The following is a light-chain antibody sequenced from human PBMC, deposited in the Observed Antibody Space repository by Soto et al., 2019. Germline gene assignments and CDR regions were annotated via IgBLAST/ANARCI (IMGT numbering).Light chain of an antibody. V-gene: IGKV1-5*01. Sequence: DSQMTQSLSALSASVGDRVTITCRASQSISSWLAWYQQKPGKAPKLLIYDASSLESGVPSRFSGSGSGTEFTLTISSMQPDDFANYYCQQYNSYSSTLGQGTKVDIK. CDR1: QSISSW. CDR3: QQYNSYSST. CDR2: DAS. J-gene: IGKJ1*01.